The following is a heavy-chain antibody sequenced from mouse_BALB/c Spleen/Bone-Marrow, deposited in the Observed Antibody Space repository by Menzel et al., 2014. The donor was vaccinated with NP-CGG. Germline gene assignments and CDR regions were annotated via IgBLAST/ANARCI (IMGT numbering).Heavy chain of an antibody. CDR3: ARLLRLRSFDF. D-gene: IGHD1-2*01. CDR2: ISSGGSYT. CDR1: GFAFSSYD. V-gene: IGHV5-9*02. J-gene: IGHJ2*01. Sequence: DVMLVESGGGLVKPGGSLKLSCAASGFAFSSYDMSWVRLTPEKRLEWVATISSGGSYTYYPDSVKGRFTISRDNARNPLYLQMSSLRSEDTALYYCARLLRLRSFDFWGQGTTLTVSS.